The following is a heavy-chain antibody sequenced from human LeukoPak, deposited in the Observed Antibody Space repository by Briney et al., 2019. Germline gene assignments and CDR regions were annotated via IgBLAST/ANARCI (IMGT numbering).Heavy chain of an antibody. D-gene: IGHD1-7*01. Sequence: WISAYNGNTNYAQKLQGRVTMTTDTSTSTAYMELRSLRSDDTAVYYCARDGKAGTTEAFDIWGQGTMVTVSS. J-gene: IGHJ3*02. CDR3: ARDGKAGTTEAFDI. CDR2: ISAYNGNT. V-gene: IGHV1-18*01.